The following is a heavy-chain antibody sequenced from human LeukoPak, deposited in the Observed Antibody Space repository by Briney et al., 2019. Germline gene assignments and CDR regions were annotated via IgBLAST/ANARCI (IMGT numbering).Heavy chain of an antibody. V-gene: IGHV1-18*01. CDR3: ARVLSTIFGVVIDQAFDI. CDR1: GYTFTSYG. D-gene: IGHD3-3*01. Sequence: ASVKVSCKASGYTFTSYGISWVRQAPGQGLEWMGWISAYNGNTNYAQKLQGRVTMTTDTSTSTAYMELRSLRSDDTAVYYGARVLSTIFGVVIDQAFDIWGQGTMVTVSS. J-gene: IGHJ3*02. CDR2: ISAYNGNT.